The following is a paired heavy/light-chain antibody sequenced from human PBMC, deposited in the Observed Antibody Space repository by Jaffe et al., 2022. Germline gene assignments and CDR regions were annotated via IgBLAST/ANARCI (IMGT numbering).Heavy chain of an antibody. V-gene: IGHV3-30*18. CDR3: VKDPGGWHASDI. CDR1: GFSISTYG. J-gene: IGHJ3*02. Sequence: QVQLVESGGGVVQPGTSLRLSCAASGFSISTYGMHWVRQAPGKGLEWVAAISYDANEANFADSVRGRFTISRDNSKNTVSLQMNSLRAEDTALYYCVKDPGGWHASDIWGQGTMVTVSS. CDR2: ISYDANEA.
Light chain of an antibody. CDR3: MQGLHWPYT. Sequence: DVVVTQSPLSLPVTLGQPASISCTSSQSLVHSDGNTFLTWFQQRPGQSPRRLIYQVSKRDSGVPDRFSGSGSGTDFTLIISRVEAEDVGVYYCMQGLHWPYTFGQGTKLEIK. V-gene: IGKV2-30*02. J-gene: IGKJ2*01. CDR2: QVS. CDR1: QSLVHSDGNTF.